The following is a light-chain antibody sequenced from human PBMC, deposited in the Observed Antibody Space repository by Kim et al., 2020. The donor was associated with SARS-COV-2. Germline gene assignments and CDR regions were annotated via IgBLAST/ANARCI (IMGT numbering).Light chain of an antibody. V-gene: IGLV4-69*01. Sequence: GATIKLTCTLRSGNSSYAIAWHQQQPEKGPRYLMKLNSDGSHSKGDGIPDRFSGSSSGAERYLTISSLQSEDEADYYWQTWGTGISFGGGTQLTVL. J-gene: IGLJ2*01. CDR3: QTWGTGIS. CDR1: SGNSSYA. CDR2: LNSDGSH.